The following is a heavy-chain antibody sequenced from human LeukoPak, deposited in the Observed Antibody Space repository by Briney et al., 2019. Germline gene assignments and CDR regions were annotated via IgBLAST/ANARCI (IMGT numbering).Heavy chain of an antibody. D-gene: IGHD5-12*01. CDR2: ISWNSGSI. CDR1: GFTFDDYA. J-gene: IGHJ4*02. V-gene: IGHV3-9*03. CDR3: AKASGGGSSGYDFTFDY. Sequence: SGGSLRLSCAASGFTFDDYAMHWVRRAPGKGLEWVSGISWNSGSIGYADSVKGRFTISRDNAKNSLYLQMNSLRAEDMALYYCAKASGGGSSGYDFTFDYWGQGTLVTVSS.